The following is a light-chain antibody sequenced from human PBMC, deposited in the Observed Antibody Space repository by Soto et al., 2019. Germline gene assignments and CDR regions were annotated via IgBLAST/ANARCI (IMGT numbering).Light chain of an antibody. CDR3: QQYDSSRT. V-gene: IGKV3-20*01. CDR1: QSVSRGY. J-gene: IGKJ1*01. Sequence: EIVLTQSPGTLSLSPGERATLSCRASQSVSRGYLAWYQQKPGQAPRLLVYGASNRATGIPDRFSGSGSGTDFTLTITRLEPEDFAVYYCQQYDSSRTFGQGTKLEI. CDR2: GAS.